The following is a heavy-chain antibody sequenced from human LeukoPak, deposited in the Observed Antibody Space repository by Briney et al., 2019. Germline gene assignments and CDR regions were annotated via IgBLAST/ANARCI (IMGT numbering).Heavy chain of an antibody. D-gene: IGHD3-22*01. CDR3: AKGSYYDSSGSFYFDY. CDR1: GFTFSSYA. V-gene: IGHV3-23*01. J-gene: IGHJ4*02. Sequence: GGSLRLSCAASGFTFSSYAMSWVRQAPGKGLEWVSGISGSGDNTYYADSVKGRFTISRDNPKNTLYVQVDSLGTEDTAAYYCAKGSYYDSSGSFYFDYWGQGTLVTVSS. CDR2: ISGSGDNT.